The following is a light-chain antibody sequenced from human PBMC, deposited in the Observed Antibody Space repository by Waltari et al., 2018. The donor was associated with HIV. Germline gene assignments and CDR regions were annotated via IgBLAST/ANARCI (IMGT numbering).Light chain of an antibody. Sequence: QSVLTQPPSASGTPGQRVTISCSGSTSNIGSNYVYWYQQLPGTAPKLLIYRTNPRPIGGPDRCSGSKSGTSAPLSISGLRSEDEADYYCAVWYDSLSGWVFGGGTKLTVL. J-gene: IGLJ3*02. CDR1: TSNIGSNY. V-gene: IGLV1-47*01. CDR2: RTN. CDR3: AVWYDSLSGWV.